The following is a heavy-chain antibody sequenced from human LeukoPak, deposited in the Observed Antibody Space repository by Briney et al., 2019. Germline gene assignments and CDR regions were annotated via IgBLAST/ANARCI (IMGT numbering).Heavy chain of an antibody. CDR3: ARDTSPSSSSSYFDAFDM. J-gene: IGHJ3*02. D-gene: IGHD6-19*01. CDR1: GFSLSKDW. Sequence: GGSLRLSPARSGFSLSKDWMRWVRQAQRKGHERVSNINKDGGKKNNVDPVRGRFTIFRDNSKISLFQQMNSLRAEVTAIYYGARDTSPSSSSSYFDAFDMWGQGTMVTVSS. V-gene: IGHV3-7*04. CDR2: INKDGGKK.